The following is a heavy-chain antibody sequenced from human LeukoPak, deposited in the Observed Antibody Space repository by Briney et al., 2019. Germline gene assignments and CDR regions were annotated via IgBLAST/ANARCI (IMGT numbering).Heavy chain of an antibody. Sequence: GGSLRLSCAASGFTFSSYGMSWVRQAPGKGLEWVSAISGSGGSTYYADSVKGRFTISRDNSKNTLYLQMNSLRAEDTAVYYCAKDQLLWFGELPIDYWGQGTLVTVSS. CDR2: ISGSGGST. J-gene: IGHJ4*02. CDR1: GFTFSSYG. CDR3: AKDQLLWFGELPIDY. V-gene: IGHV3-23*01. D-gene: IGHD3-10*01.